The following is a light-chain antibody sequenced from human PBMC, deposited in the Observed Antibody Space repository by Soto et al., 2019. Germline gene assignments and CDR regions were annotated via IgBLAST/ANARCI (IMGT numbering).Light chain of an antibody. CDR2: AAS. V-gene: IGKV1-39*01. Sequence: DIQMTQSPSSLSASVGERVTITCRASQSISNYLNWFQQKPGKAPKVLIFAASCLQSGVPSRFSGCGSGTGFTLTSSSPHPKDFATYYCQQSFTAPATFGPGTKVDIK. J-gene: IGKJ3*01. CDR1: QSISNY. CDR3: QQSFTAPAT.